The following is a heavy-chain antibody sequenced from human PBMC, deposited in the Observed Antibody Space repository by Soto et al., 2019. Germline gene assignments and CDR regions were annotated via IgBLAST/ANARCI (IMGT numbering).Heavy chain of an antibody. CDR1: GFTFSSYG. J-gene: IGHJ4*02. CDR2: ISYDGSNK. V-gene: IGHV3-30*18. Sequence: LRLSCAASGFTFSSYGMHWVRQAPGKGLEWVAVISYDGSNKYYADSVKGRFTISRDNSKNTLYLQMNSLRAEDTAVYYCAKGAHPGDNWNYDFDYWGQGTLVTVSS. D-gene: IGHD1-7*01. CDR3: AKGAHPGDNWNYDFDY.